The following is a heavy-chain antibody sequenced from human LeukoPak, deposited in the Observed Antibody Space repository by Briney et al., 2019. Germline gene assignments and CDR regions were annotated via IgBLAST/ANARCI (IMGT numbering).Heavy chain of an antibody. CDR1: GYTFTSYD. J-gene: IGHJ3*02. CDR3: ARESSGWYGDAFDI. Sequence: ASVEVSCKASGYTFTSYDINWVRQATGQGLEWMGWMNPNSGNTGYAQKFQGRVTMTRNTSISTAYMELSSLRSEDTAVYYCARESSGWYGDAFDIWGQGTVVTVSS. CDR2: MNPNSGNT. D-gene: IGHD6-19*01. V-gene: IGHV1-8*01.